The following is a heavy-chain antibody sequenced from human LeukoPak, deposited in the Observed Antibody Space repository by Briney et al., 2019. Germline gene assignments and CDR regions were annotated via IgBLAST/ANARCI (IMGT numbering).Heavy chain of an antibody. J-gene: IGHJ5*02. D-gene: IGHD3-10*01. CDR1: GYSISSGYY. CDR3: ARDLGGGDNWFDP. V-gene: IGHV4-38-2*02. Sequence: SSETLSLTCAVSGYSISSGYYWGWIRQPPGKGLEWIGSIYHSGSTYYNPSLKSRVTISVDTSKNQFSLKLSSVTAADTAVYYCARDLGGGDNWFDPWGQGTLVTVSS. CDR2: IYHSGST.